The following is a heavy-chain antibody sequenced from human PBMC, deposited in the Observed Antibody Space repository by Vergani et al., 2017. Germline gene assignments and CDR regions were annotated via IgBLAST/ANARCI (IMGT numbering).Heavy chain of an antibody. J-gene: IGHJ4*02. CDR3: ARDQGIAAAGSRSVLGY. CDR1: GGSFSGYY. V-gene: IGHV4-34*01. Sequence: QVQLQQWGAGLLKPSETLYLTCAVYGGSFSGYYWSWIRQPPGKGLEWIWEINHSGSTNYNPSLKSRVTISVDKSKNQFALKLSSVTAADTAVYYCARDQGIAAAGSRSVLGYWGQGTLVTVSS. CDR2: INHSGST. D-gene: IGHD6-13*01.